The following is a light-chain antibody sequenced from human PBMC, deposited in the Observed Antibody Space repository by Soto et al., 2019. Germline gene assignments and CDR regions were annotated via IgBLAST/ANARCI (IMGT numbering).Light chain of an antibody. V-gene: IGKV3-15*01. CDR2: VAS. CDR1: QSVTSN. CDR3: QQYKNWPVT. Sequence: EIVMTQSPATLSVSPGERVTFSCRASQSVTSNLASYQHKPGQAPRLLIYVASTGATGIPARFSGSGSGTEFTLTINSLQSEDFAIYYCQQYKNWPVTFGGGTKVEIK. J-gene: IGKJ4*01.